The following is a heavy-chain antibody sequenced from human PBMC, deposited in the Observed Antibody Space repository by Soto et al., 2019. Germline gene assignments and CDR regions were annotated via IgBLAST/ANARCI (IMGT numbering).Heavy chain of an antibody. CDR1: GYSFASDW. D-gene: IGHD6-6*01. Sequence: HGQSLKSSGQGSGYSFASDWIGWVRQMHGKDLEWMGIIYPGDSDTRYRPSFHGQVTISADQSLRTAYLQWTSLKASDTALYYCARTRSFTLGFYYDGMDVWGQGTTVTVSS. V-gene: IGHV5-51*01. J-gene: IGHJ6*02. CDR2: IYPGDSDT. CDR3: ARTRSFTLGFYYDGMDV.